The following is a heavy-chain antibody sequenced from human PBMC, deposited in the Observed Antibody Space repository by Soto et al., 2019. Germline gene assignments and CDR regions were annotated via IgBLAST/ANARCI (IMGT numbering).Heavy chain of an antibody. CDR3: ATSGSMIVVVYYFDY. CDR2: ISGSGGST. Sequence: PGGSLRLSFAASGFTFSSYAMSWVRQAPGKGLEWVSAISGSGGSTYYADSVKGRFTISRDNSKNTLYLQMNSLRAEDTAVYYCATSGSMIVVVYYFDYWGQGTLVTVSS. CDR1: GFTFSSYA. J-gene: IGHJ4*02. D-gene: IGHD3-22*01. V-gene: IGHV3-23*01.